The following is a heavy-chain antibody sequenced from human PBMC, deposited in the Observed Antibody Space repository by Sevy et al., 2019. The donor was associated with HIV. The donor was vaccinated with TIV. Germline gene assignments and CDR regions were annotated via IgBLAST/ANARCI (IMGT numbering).Heavy chain of an antibody. CDR3: ARDGRGISAFDI. V-gene: IGHV3-23*01. CDR1: EFIFSSHA. CDR2: ISGDGENT. J-gene: IGHJ3*02. Sequence: GGYLRLSCVASEFIFSSHAVSWVRQAPGKGLEWVSAISGDGENTHYVDSVRGRFTISRDNFKNTLYLQMNSLRAEDTALYYCARDGRGISAFDIWGPGTMVTVSS. D-gene: IGHD3-3*02.